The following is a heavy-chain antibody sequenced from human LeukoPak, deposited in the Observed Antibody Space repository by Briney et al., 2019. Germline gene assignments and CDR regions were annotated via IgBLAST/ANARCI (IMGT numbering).Heavy chain of an antibody. CDR3: AIGRPTGYYFSYFDY. J-gene: IGHJ4*02. Sequence: ASVKVSCKASGYTFTGYYMHWVRQAPGQGLEWMGWINPNSGGTNYAQKFQGRVTMTRDTSISTAYMELSRLRSDDTALYYCAIGRPTGYYFSYFDYWGQGTLVTVSS. V-gene: IGHV1-2*02. CDR1: GYTFTGYY. CDR2: INPNSGGT. D-gene: IGHD3-9*01.